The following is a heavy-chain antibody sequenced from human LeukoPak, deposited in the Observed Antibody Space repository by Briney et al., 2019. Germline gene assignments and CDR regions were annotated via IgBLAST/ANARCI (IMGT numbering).Heavy chain of an antibody. Sequence: GGSLRLSCAASGLSVSSTCMTWVRQAPGKGLEWVSVIYSGGGTNYADSLKGRFSISRDNSKNTLYLQMNSLRAEDTAVYYCVGEGKYWGQGTLVTVSS. CDR3: VGEGKY. V-gene: IGHV3-53*01. D-gene: IGHD4-17*01. CDR2: IYSGGGT. J-gene: IGHJ4*02. CDR1: GLSVSSTC.